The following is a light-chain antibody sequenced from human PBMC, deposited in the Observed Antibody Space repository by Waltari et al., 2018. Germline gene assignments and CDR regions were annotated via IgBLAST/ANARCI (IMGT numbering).Light chain of an antibody. Sequence: AIQLTQSPSSLSASVGDRVPITCRASQGISSALVWYQQKSGKAPKLLIYDASSLQSGVPSTFSGSGSGTDFTLTISSLQPEDFATYYCQQFKTYPLTFGGGTKVEIK. CDR2: DAS. CDR1: QGISSA. CDR3: QQFKTYPLT. J-gene: IGKJ4*01. V-gene: IGKV1-13*02.